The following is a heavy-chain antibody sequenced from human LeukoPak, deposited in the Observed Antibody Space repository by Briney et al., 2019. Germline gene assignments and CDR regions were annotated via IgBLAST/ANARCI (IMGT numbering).Heavy chain of an antibody. V-gene: IGHV1-2*06. CDR2: INPNSGGT. D-gene: IGHD3-22*01. J-gene: IGHJ4*02. CDR1: GYTFTGYY. CDR3: ARSGYYYYFDY. Sequence: GASVKVSCKASGYTFTGYYMHWVRQAPGQGLEWMGRINPNSGGTNYAQKFQGRVTITADESTSTAYMELSSLRSEDTAVYYCARSGYYYYFDYWGQGTLVTVSS.